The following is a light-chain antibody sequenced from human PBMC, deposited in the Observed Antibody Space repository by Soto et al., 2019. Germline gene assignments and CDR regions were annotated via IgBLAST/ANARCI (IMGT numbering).Light chain of an antibody. CDR2: DVS. V-gene: IGLV2-14*01. CDR1: SSDVGGYNY. CDR3: CSYTTSNTRQIV. J-gene: IGLJ1*01. Sequence: QSVLTQPASVSGSPGQSITISCTGTSSDVGGYNYVSWYQQHPGKAPKFMIYDVSNRPSGVSNRFSGSKSGNTASLTISGLQAEDEADYYCCSYTTSNTRQIVFVTGTKVTAL.